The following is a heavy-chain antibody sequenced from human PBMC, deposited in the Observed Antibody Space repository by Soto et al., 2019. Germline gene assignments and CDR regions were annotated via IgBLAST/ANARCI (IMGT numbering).Heavy chain of an antibody. J-gene: IGHJ4*02. V-gene: IGHV4-59*01. CDR1: GESINAYY. Sequence: PSETLSLTCTVSGESINAYYWTWIRQPPGKGLEWIGYVYHTGSTKYNPSLESRVTISADTSRNQFSLKLRSVTAADTAVYYCARDRHNDAIDYWGQGTPVTVS. CDR3: ARDRHNDAIDY. CDR2: VYHTGST.